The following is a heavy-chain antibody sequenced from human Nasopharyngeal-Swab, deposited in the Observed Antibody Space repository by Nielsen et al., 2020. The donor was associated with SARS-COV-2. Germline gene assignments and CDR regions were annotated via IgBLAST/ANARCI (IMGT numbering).Heavy chain of an antibody. V-gene: IGHV3-48*02. CDR2: ISSGGRTI. Sequence: GGSLRLSCAASESTFSGYSMSWVRQAPGKGPEWISYISSGGRTIRHADSVKGRFTISRDKAGNTLSLQMNSLRDEDTGVYYCARGDSFDPWGQGTQVTVSS. CDR3: ARGDSFDP. J-gene: IGHJ5*02. CDR1: ESTFSGYS.